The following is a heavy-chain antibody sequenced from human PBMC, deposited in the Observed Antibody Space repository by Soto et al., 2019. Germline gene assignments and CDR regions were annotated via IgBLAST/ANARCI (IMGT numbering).Heavy chain of an antibody. J-gene: IGHJ6*02. CDR2: ISSSSAYR. Sequence: EVQVVESGGGLVKPGGSLRLSCAASGFTFSTYTMNWVRQAPGKGLEWVSSISSSSAYRFYGDSVKGRFTISRDNAKNSLYLQMNSLRAEDTAVYYCATPKASNGYDSHYFYKNGMDVWGQGTTVTVSS. D-gene: IGHD5-12*01. CDR3: ATPKASNGYDSHYFYKNGMDV. V-gene: IGHV3-21*06. CDR1: GFTFSTYT.